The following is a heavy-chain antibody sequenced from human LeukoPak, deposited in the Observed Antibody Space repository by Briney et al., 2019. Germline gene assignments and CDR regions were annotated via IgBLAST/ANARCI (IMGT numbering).Heavy chain of an antibody. J-gene: IGHJ4*02. Sequence: GGSLRLSCAASGFTFNTYAMHWVRQAPGKGLEWVAVISYDGGNKYYADSVKGRFTISRDNSKNTLSLQMNSLRAEDTAMYYCARDNNWGSTHYWGQGTLVTVSS. CDR3: ARDNNWGSTHY. V-gene: IGHV3-30-3*01. D-gene: IGHD7-27*01. CDR1: GFTFNTYA. CDR2: ISYDGGNK.